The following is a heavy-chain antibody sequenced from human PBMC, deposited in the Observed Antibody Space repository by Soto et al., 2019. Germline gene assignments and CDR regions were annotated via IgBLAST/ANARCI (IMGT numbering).Heavy chain of an antibody. J-gene: IGHJ6*02. V-gene: IGHV3-23*01. CDR2: ISGSGGST. D-gene: IGHD6-6*01. Sequence: EVQLLESGGGLVQPGGSLRLSCAAPGFTFSSYALSWFPKPPGRGLEWVSAISGSGGSTYYADSVKGRFTISRDNSKNTLYLQMNSLRAEDTAVYYCANDEYSSSPVDVWGQGTTVTVSS. CDR3: ANDEYSSSPVDV. CDR1: GFTFSSYA.